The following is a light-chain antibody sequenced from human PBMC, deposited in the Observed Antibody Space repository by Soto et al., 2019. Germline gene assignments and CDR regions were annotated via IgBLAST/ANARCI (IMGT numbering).Light chain of an antibody. Sequence: IKMTQSPSTLSGTVGDRVTITCRASQTISSWLAWYQQKPGKAPKLLIYKASTLKSGVPSRFSGSGSGTEFTLTISSLQPDDFATYYCQHYNSYSEAFGQGTMV. V-gene: IGKV1-5*03. CDR3: QHYNSYSEA. J-gene: IGKJ1*01. CDR1: QTISSW. CDR2: KAS.